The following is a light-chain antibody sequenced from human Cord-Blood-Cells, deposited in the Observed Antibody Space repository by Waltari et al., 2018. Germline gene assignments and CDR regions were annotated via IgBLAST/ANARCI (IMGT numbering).Light chain of an antibody. Sequence: DIQMTQSPYSLSASVGTRVTITCRASQSISSYLNWYQQKPGKAPKLLIYAASSLQSVVPSRFSGSGSVTDFTLTISSLQPEDFATYYCQQSYSTPWTFGQGTKVEIK. CDR1: QSISSY. CDR2: AAS. V-gene: IGKV1-39*01. CDR3: QQSYSTPWT. J-gene: IGKJ1*01.